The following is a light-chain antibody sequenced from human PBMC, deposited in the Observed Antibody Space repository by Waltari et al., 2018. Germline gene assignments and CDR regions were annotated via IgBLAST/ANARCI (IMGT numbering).Light chain of an antibody. Sequence: QSVLTQPSSASGTPGQRVTIPCPGCRFNIGEFLVNWYQHLPGLAPKLLIYSDYQRPSGVPDRFSGSKSGTSASLAISGLQSDDEADYYCATWDDNLNGVVFGGGTKLTVL. V-gene: IGLV1-44*01. CDR3: ATWDDNLNGVV. CDR2: SDY. J-gene: IGLJ2*01. CDR1: RFNIGEFL.